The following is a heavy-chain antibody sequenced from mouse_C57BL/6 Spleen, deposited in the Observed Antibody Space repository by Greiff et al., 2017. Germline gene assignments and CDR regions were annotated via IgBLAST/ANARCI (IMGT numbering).Heavy chain of an antibody. CDR3: ARDYGSSPFAY. CDR2: IDPEDGET. J-gene: IGHJ3*01. D-gene: IGHD1-1*01. V-gene: IGHV14-2*01. CDR1: GFNIKDYY. Sequence: VHVKQSGAELVKPGASVKLSCTASGFNIKDYYMHWVKQRTEQGLEWIGSIDPEDGETKYAPKFQGKATITADTSSTTAYLQLSSLTSEDTAVYYCARDYGSSPFAYWGQGTLVTVSA.